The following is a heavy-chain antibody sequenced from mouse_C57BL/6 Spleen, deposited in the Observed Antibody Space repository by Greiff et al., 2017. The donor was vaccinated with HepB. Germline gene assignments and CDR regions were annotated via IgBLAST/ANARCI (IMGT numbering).Heavy chain of an antibody. CDR2: ISYDGSN. Sequence: VQLQQSGPGLVKPSQSLSLTCSVTGYSITSGYYWNWIRQFPGNKLEWMGYISYDGSNNYNPSLKNRISITRDTSKNQFFLKLNSVTTEDTATYYCATTTTVVERTFDYWGQGTTLTVSS. V-gene: IGHV3-6*01. D-gene: IGHD1-1*01. CDR1: GYSITSGYY. J-gene: IGHJ2*01. CDR3: ATTTTVVERTFDY.